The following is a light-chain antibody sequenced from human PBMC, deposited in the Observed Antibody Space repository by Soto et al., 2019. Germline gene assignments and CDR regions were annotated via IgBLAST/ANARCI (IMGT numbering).Light chain of an antibody. V-gene: IGKV3-20*01. Sequence: EIVLTQSPGTLSLSPGEGATLSCRASQSVSSSQLAWYQQKPCQAPRLLIFRASTRAAGIPDRFSGSGSGTDFTLTINRLEPEDFAVYYCKQYAASPPWTFGQGTKVE. CDR3: KQYAASPPWT. CDR1: QSVSSSQ. J-gene: IGKJ1*01. CDR2: RAS.